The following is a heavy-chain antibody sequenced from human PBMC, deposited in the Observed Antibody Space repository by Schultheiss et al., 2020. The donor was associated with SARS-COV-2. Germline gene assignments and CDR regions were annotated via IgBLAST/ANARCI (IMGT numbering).Heavy chain of an antibody. CDR1: GGSISSSSYY. J-gene: IGHJ4*02. V-gene: IGHV4-61*01. CDR3: ARSLTSGFDY. CDR2: INHSGST. D-gene: IGHD3-3*01. Sequence: SETLSLTCTVSGGSISSSSYYWSWIRQPPGKGLEWIGEINHSGSTNYNPSLKSRVTISVDTSKNQFSLKLSSVTAADTAVYYCARSLTSGFDYWGQGTLVTVSS.